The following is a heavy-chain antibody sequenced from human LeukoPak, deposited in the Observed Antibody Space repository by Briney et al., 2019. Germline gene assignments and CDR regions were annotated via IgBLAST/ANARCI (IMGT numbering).Heavy chain of an antibody. CDR1: GFTFDDYA. CDR3: AKEKISGYSYGNFDY. CDR2: ISWNSDSI. V-gene: IGHV3-9*01. D-gene: IGHD5-18*01. Sequence: GGSLRLSCAASGFTFDDYAMHWVWQAPGKGLEWVSGISWNSDSIGYADSVKGRFTISRDNAKNSLYLQMNSLRAEDTALYYCAKEKISGYSYGNFDYWGQGTLVTVSS. J-gene: IGHJ4*02.